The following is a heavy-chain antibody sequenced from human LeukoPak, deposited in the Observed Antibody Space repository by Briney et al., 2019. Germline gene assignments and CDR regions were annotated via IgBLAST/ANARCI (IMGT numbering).Heavy chain of an antibody. D-gene: IGHD3-16*02. CDR3: AKEDNYDYVWGSYRPNAFDI. CDR1: GFTFSSYA. V-gene: IGHV3-30*04. J-gene: IGHJ3*02. CDR2: ISYDGSNK. Sequence: GRSLRLSCAASGFTFSSYAMHWVRQAPGKGLEWVAVISYDGSNKYYADSVKGRFTISRDNSKNTLYLQMNSLRAEDTAVYYCAKEDNYDYVWGSYRPNAFDIWGQGTMVTVSS.